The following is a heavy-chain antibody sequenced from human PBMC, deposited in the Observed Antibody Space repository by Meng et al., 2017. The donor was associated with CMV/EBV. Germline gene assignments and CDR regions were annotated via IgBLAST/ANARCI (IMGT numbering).Heavy chain of an antibody. CDR3: AREGDGYDKAPY. CDR1: GFTVSSNC. Sequence: EVQLEESGGGLVQPGGSLRLSCAASGFTVSSNCMSWVRQAPGKGLEWVSVIYSGGSTYYADSVKGRFTISRDNSKNTLYLQMNSLRAEDTAVYYCAREGDGYDKAPYWGQGTLVTVSS. V-gene: IGHV3-66*01. D-gene: IGHD5-24*01. J-gene: IGHJ4*02. CDR2: IYSGGST.